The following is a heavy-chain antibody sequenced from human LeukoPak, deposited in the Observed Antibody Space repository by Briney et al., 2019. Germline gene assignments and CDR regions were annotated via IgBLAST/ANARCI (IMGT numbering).Heavy chain of an antibody. J-gene: IGHJ4*02. V-gene: IGHV3-23*01. Sequence: GGSLRLSCAASGFTFSSYGMNWVRQAPGKGLEWVSGFSGSTGSTHYADSVKGRFTISRDNSRDTLSLQMNSLRAEDTAVYYCAIWADYYDSTYFDYWGQETLVTVSS. CDR3: AIWADYYDSTYFDY. D-gene: IGHD3-22*01. CDR2: FSGSTGST. CDR1: GFTFSSYG.